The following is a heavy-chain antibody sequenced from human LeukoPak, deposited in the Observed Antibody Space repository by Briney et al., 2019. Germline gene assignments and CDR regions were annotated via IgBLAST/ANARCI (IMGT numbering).Heavy chain of an antibody. V-gene: IGHV3-23*01. Sequence: GGSLRLSCAASGFTFSSYAMSWVRQAPGKGLEWVSAFSGSGGSTYYADSVKGRFTIYRDNSKNTLYLQMNSLRAEDTAVYFCAKDHWGAIRGEFDYWGQGTLVTASS. J-gene: IGHJ4*02. CDR3: AKDHWGAIRGEFDY. D-gene: IGHD3-10*01. CDR1: GFTFSSYA. CDR2: FSGSGGST.